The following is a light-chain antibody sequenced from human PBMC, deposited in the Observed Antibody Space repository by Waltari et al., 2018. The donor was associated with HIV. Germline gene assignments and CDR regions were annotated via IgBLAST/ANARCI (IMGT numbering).Light chain of an antibody. CDR1: TSDVGGYNY. Sequence: QSGLTQPASVSGSPGQPLTISCTGTTSDVGGYNYVSWYQQHPGTAPKLIIYEVSNRPSGVSNRFSGSKSGNTASLTISWLQPEDETDYYCSSFSSSSTPYVFGTGTKVTVL. J-gene: IGLJ1*01. CDR3: SSFSSSSTPYV. CDR2: EVS. V-gene: IGLV2-14*01.